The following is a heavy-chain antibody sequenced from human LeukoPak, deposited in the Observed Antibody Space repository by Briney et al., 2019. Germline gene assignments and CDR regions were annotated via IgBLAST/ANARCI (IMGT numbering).Heavy chain of an antibody. CDR2: ISPGDSDS. Sequence: GESLKISCKGSGYIFTNYWIAWVRQMPGKGLEWMAIISPGDSDSRYSPSFQGQVTVSADKSISTAYLHWSSLKASDTAMYYCARRFCSGGTCYYFDSWGQGTLVTVSS. V-gene: IGHV5-51*01. J-gene: IGHJ4*02. D-gene: IGHD2-15*01. CDR3: ARRFCSGGTCYYFDS. CDR1: GYIFTNYW.